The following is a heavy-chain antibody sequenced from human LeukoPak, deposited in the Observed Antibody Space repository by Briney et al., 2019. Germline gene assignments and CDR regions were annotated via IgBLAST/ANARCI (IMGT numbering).Heavy chain of an antibody. Sequence: SETLSLTCTVSGGSISSYYWSWIRQPPGKGLEWIGYIYYSGSTNYNPSLKSRVTISVDTSKNQFSLRLSSVTAADTAVYYCARSTIAVGHYWYFDLWGRGTLFTVSS. CDR3: ARSTIAVGHYWYFDL. D-gene: IGHD2-15*01. J-gene: IGHJ2*01. V-gene: IGHV4-59*01. CDR1: GGSISSYY. CDR2: IYYSGST.